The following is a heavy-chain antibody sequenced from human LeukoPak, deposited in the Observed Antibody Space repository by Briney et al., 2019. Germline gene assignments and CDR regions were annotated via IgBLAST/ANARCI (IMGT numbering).Heavy chain of an antibody. CDR2: IYYSGST. J-gene: IGHJ4*02. V-gene: IGHV4-31*03. CDR3: ARENTAAGTRYYFDY. Sequence: SETLSLTCTVSGGSISSGGYYWSCIRQHPGKGLECIGYIYYSGSTYYNPSLKSRVTISVDTSKNQFSLKLSSVTAADTAVYYCARENTAAGTRYYFDYWGQGTLVTVSS. CDR1: GGSISSGGYY. D-gene: IGHD6-13*01.